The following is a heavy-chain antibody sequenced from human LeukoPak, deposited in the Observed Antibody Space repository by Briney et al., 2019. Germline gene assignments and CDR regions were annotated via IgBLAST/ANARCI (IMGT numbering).Heavy chain of an antibody. V-gene: IGHV4-59*01. CDR2: IYYSGST. J-gene: IGHJ3*02. CDR3: ARAWGLARTLDDAFDI. CDR1: GGSISSYY. Sequence: PSETLSLTCTVSGGSISSYYWSWIRQPPGKGLEWIGYIYYSGSTNYNPSLKSRVTISVDTSKNQFSLKLSSVTAADTAVYYCARAWGLARTLDDAFDIWGQGTMVTVSS. D-gene: IGHD3-16*01.